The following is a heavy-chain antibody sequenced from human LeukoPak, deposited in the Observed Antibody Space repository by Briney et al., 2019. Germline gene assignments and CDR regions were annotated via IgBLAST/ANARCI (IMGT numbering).Heavy chain of an antibody. CDR2: ISHSGST. J-gene: IGHJ4*02. D-gene: IGHD3-3*01. V-gene: IGHV4-34*01. CDR3: ASAITIFGVVIRGADY. CDR1: GGSFSGYY. Sequence: SETLSLTCAVYGGSFSGYYWSWIRQPPGKGPEWIGEISHSGSTNYNPSLKSRVTISVDTSKSQFSLKLSSVTAADTAVYYCASAITIFGVVIRGADYWGQGTLVTVSS.